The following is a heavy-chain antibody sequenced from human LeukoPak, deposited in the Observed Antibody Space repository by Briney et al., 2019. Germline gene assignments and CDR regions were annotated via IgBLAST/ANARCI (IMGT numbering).Heavy chain of an antibody. CDR3: AKEVGNYGPWD. Sequence: GGSLRLSCAASGFTFSSYGMYWVRQAPDKGLERVAFIRSDGSDKTYADSVKGRFTISRDNSDNTLYLQMNGLRVEDTATYYCAKEVGNYGPWDWGQGTLVIVSS. D-gene: IGHD3-10*01. J-gene: IGHJ4*02. CDR1: GFTFSSYG. V-gene: IGHV3-30*02. CDR2: IRSDGSDK.